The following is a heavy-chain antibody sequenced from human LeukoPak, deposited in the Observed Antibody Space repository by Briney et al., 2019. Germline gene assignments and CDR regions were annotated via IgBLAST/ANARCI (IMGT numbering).Heavy chain of an antibody. CDR2: IKQDGSEK. CDR3: ARSTAGYPPYYFDY. CDR1: GFTFSSYW. V-gene: IGHV3-7*01. D-gene: IGHD3-16*02. J-gene: IGHJ4*02. Sequence: GGSLRLSCAASGFTFSSYWMSWVRQAPGKGLEWVANIKQDGSEKYYVDSVKGRFTISRDNAKNSLYLQMNSLRAEDTAVYYCARSTAGYPPYYFDYWGQGTLVTVSS.